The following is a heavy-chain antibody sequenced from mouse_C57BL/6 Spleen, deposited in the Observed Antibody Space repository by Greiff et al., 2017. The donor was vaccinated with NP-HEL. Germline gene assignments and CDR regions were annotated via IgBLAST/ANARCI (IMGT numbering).Heavy chain of an antibody. Sequence: VKLMESGAELARPGASVKLSCKASGYTFTSSGISWVKQRTGQGLEWIGEIYPRSGNTYYNEKFKGKATLTADKSSSTAYMELRSLTSEDSAVYFCARSDYYGSSLDYWGQGTTLTVSS. CDR2: IYPRSGNT. D-gene: IGHD1-1*01. CDR3: ARSDYYGSSLDY. V-gene: IGHV1-81*01. J-gene: IGHJ2*01. CDR1: GYTFTSSG.